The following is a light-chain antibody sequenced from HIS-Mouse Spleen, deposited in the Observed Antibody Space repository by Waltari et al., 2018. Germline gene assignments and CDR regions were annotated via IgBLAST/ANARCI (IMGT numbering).Light chain of an antibody. CDR1: QSVSSN. J-gene: IGKJ1*01. CDR2: GAS. V-gene: IGKV3-15*01. CDR3: QQYNNWPPT. Sequence: EIVMTQPPATLSVSQGERATPSCRASQSVSSNLAWYQQKPGQAPRLLIYGASTRATGIPARFSGSGSGTEFTLTISSLQSEDFAVYYCQQYNNWPPTFGQGTKVEIK.